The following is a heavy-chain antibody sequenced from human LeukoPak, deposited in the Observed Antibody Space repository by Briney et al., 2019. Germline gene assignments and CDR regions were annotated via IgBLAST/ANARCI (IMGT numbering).Heavy chain of an antibody. V-gene: IGHV1-8*01. D-gene: IGHD5-18*01. CDR1: GYTFTCYD. J-gene: IGHJ4*02. CDR3: ARARGYNYGYVDY. CDR2: MNPNSGDT. Sequence: GASVKVSCKASGYTFTCYDINWVRQATGQGLEWMGWMNPNSGDTGYAQNFQGRLNMTRNTSKSTAYMELSSLRSEDTAVYYCARARGYNYGYVDYWGQGTLVTVSS.